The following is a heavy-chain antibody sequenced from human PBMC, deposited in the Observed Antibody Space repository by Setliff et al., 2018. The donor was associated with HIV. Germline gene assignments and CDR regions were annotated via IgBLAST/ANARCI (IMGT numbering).Heavy chain of an antibody. J-gene: IGHJ5*02. CDR3: TIGHYSP. V-gene: IGHV3-7*03. CDR2: INEDGSEK. D-gene: IGHD2-21*01. CDR1: GFTFNSYA. Sequence: GESLKISCAASGFTFNSYAMSWVRQAPGKGLEWVANINEDGSEKNYVDSVKGRFTISRDNPKNSLFLQMDSLRAEDTAVYYCTIGHYSPWGQGTLVTVSS.